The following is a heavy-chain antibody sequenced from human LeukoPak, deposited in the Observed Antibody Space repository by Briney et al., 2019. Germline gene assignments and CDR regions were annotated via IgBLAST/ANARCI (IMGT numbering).Heavy chain of an antibody. CDR3: ARGPIIDIAIVPAADEYYYMDV. J-gene: IGHJ6*03. CDR2: VSAYTGNT. CDR1: GYTFTSYA. Sequence: ASVKVSCKASGYTFTSYAITWVRQAPGQGLEWMGWVSAYTGNTKYGQRLQGRVTMTTDTSTSTAYMELRSLRSDDTAVYYCARGPIIDIAIVPAADEYYYMDVWGKGTTVTVSS. D-gene: IGHD2-2*01. V-gene: IGHV1-18*01.